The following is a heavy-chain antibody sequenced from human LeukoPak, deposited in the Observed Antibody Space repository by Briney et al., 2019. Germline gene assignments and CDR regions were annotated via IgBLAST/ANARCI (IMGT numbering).Heavy chain of an antibody. J-gene: IGHJ4*02. D-gene: IGHD5-12*01. CDR2: IDWDDDK. V-gene: IGHV2-70*04. CDR1: GFSLSTSGMR. CDR3: ATLGYDFDY. Sequence: SGPTLVNPTQTLTLTCTFSGFSLSTSGMRVIWIRQPPGKALEWLARIDWDDDKFYSTSLKTRLTISKDTSKNQVVLTMTNMDPVDTATYYCATLGYDFDYWGQGTLVTVSS.